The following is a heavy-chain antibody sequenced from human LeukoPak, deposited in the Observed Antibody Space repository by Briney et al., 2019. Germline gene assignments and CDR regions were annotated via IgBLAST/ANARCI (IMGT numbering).Heavy chain of an antibody. CDR2: IWYDGSNK. D-gene: IGHD6-19*01. CDR3: ARSKSSGWPRYYYYGMDV. V-gene: IGHV3-33*01. J-gene: IGHJ6*02. CDR1: GFTFSSYG. Sequence: PGGSLRLSCAASGFTFSSYGMHWVRQAPGKGQEWVAVIWYDGSNKYYADSVKGRFTISRDNSKNTLYLQMNSLRAEDTAVYYCARSKSSGWPRYYYYGMDVWGQGTTVTVSS.